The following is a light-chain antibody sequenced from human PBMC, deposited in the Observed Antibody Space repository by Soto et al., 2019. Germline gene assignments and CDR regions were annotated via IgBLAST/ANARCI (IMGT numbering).Light chain of an antibody. CDR1: SGHSSSS. CDR3: QTRGPGIVV. J-gene: IGLJ2*01. CDR2: LNRDGSH. V-gene: IGLV4-69*01. Sequence: QPVLTQSPSASASLGDSVTLTCTLSSGHSSSSIAWHQQQAETGPRSKMKLNRDGSHHTGDGVPDRFSGSSSGTELYITILSLQSEDEYCYYCQTRGPGIVVFGGGTKLTVL.